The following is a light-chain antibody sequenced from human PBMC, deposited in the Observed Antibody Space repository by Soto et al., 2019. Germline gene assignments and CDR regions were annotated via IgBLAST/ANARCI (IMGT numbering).Light chain of an antibody. J-gene: IGKJ1*01. CDR1: QRVSPN. CDR2: GAS. CDR3: HQYNKWPSWT. Sequence: VLTQSPATLSVSPGASATLSCKASQRVSPNVAWYQPRPGQAQRLLIYGASTRANGIPGRFSGSESGTEFTLTISSLQPEDFAIYDGHQYNKWPSWTFGQGTKVDIK. V-gene: IGKV3-15*01.